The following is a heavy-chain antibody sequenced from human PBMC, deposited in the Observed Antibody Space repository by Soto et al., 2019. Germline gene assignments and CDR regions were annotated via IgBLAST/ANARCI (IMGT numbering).Heavy chain of an antibody. CDR3: QSYCSGGSCYRTNAFDI. Sequence: VRLLGPGGALVKPGGSLRLSGAASGSAFTSYPMTWVRQPPGRGWGGAPVISDSGGNTHYADSVKGRFTVSRDNSKNTLFLQMNSLRAEDTAVYYCQSYCSGGSCYRTNAFDIWGQGTMVTVSS. CDR2: ISDSGGNT. J-gene: IGHJ3*02. V-gene: IGHV3-23*01. D-gene: IGHD2-15*01. CDR1: GSAFTSYP.